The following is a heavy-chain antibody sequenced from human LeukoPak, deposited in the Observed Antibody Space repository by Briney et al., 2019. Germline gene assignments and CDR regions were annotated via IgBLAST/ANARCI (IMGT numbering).Heavy chain of an antibody. J-gene: IGHJ6*02. Sequence: GGSLRLSCAASGSTFSSYAMSWVRQAPGKGLEWVSAISGSGGSTYYADSVKGRFTISRDNSKNTLYLQMNSLRAEDTAVYYCAKAARQTYYYYGMDVWGQGTTVTVSS. CDR2: ISGSGGST. V-gene: IGHV3-23*01. CDR1: GSTFSSYA. CDR3: AKAARQTYYYYGMDV.